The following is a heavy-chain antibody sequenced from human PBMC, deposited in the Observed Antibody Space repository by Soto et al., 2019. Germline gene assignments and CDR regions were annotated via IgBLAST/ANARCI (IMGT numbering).Heavy chain of an antibody. CDR2: ISYDGSNK. D-gene: IGHD3-10*01. Sequence: GGSLRLSCAASGFTFSSYGMHWVRQAPGKGLEWVAVISYDGSNKYYADSVKGRFTISRDNSKNTLYLQMNSLRAEDTAVYYCAKDQSRGWRERAPRDYYYYGMDVWGQGTTVTVSS. CDR1: GFTFSSYG. J-gene: IGHJ6*02. V-gene: IGHV3-30*18. CDR3: AKDQSRGWRERAPRDYYYYGMDV.